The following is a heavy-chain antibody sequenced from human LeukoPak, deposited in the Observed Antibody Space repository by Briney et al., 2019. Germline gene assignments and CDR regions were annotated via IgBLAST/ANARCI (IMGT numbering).Heavy chain of an antibody. Sequence: QPGGSLRLSCAASGFTFSTYAMSWVRQAPGKGLEWVSGITNTGGVTLYADSVKGRLTVSRDNSKNTLYLHMNSLRADDTAVYYCAKSPGIDGWYLHYSGQGTLVTVSS. D-gene: IGHD6-19*01. J-gene: IGHJ4*02. CDR1: GFTFSTYA. CDR3: AKSPGIDGWYLHY. V-gene: IGHV3-23*05. CDR2: ITNTGGVT.